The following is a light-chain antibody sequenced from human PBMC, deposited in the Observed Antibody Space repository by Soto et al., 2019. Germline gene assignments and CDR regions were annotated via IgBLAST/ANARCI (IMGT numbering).Light chain of an antibody. CDR3: NSFRVSHLYV. V-gene: IGLV2-14*01. CDR1: STDVGGYNA. J-gene: IGLJ1*01. CDR2: EVT. Sequence: QSVLSQPASVSGSPGQTITSACTGTSTDVGGYNAVSWYQHHPGKAPKLTIYEVTHRPSGVSDRFSASKSGNTASLTISGLQTEDEADYYCNSFRVSHLYVFGTGTKVTV.